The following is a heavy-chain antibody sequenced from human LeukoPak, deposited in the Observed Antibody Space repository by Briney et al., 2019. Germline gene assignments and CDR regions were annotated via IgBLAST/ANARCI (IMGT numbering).Heavy chain of an antibody. V-gene: IGHV3-21*01. J-gene: IGHJ4*02. CDR3: ARGQTWFGELLIYYFDY. Sequence: GGSLRLSCAASGFTFSSYSMNWVRQAPGKGLEWVSSISSSSSYIYYADSVKGRFTISRDNAKNSLYLQMNSLRAEDTAVYYCARGQTWFGELLIYYFDYWGQGTLVTVSS. D-gene: IGHD3-10*01. CDR1: GFTFSSYS. CDR2: ISSSSSYI.